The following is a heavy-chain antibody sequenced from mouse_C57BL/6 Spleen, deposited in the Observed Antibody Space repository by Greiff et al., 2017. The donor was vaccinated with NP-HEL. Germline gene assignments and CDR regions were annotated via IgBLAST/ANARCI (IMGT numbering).Heavy chain of an antibody. V-gene: IGHV1-59*01. Sequence: QVQLQQPGAELVRPGTSVKLSCKASGYTFTSYWMNWVKQRPGQGLEWIGVIDPSDSYTNYNLKFKGKATLTADPSSSTAYMQLSSLTSEDTAVYCCARERGITSVVADGCYDVWGTGTTVTVAS. CDR3: ARERGITSVVADGCYDV. CDR1: GYTFTSYW. J-gene: IGHJ1*03. CDR2: IDPSDSYT. D-gene: IGHD1-1*01.